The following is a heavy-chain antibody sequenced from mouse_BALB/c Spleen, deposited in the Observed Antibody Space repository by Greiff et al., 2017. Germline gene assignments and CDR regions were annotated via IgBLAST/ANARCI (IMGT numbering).Heavy chain of an antibody. V-gene: IGHV5-12-1*01. Sequence: EVQGVESGGGLVKPGGSLKLSCAASGFAFSSYDMSWVRQTPEKRLEWVAYISSGGGSTYYPDTVKGRFTISRDNAKNTLYLQMSSLKSEDTAMYYCARPYDFAWFAYWGQGTLVTVSA. CDR3: ARPYDFAWFAY. D-gene: IGHD2-4*01. J-gene: IGHJ3*01. CDR1: GFAFSSYD. CDR2: ISSGGGST.